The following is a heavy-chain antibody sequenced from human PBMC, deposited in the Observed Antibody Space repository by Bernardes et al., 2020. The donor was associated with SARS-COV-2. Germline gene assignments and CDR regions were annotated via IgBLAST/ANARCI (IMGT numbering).Heavy chain of an antibody. CDR2: IYFNGNI. CDR1: GGSVSNSNYY. CDR3: ARGARGYWSGFYGGWFDP. D-gene: IGHD3-3*01. J-gene: IGHJ5*02. V-gene: IGHV4-61*01. Sequence: SETLSLTCTVPGGSVSNSNYYWTWIRQPPGKGLEWIGCIYFNGNIDYNPSLKSRVTISLDTSKNQFSLTLSSVTAADTALYYCARGARGYWSGFYGGWFDPWGQGTRVTVSS.